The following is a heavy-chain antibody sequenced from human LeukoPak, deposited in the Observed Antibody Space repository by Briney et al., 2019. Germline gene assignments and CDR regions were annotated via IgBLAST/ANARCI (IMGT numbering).Heavy chain of an antibody. Sequence: SETLSLTCTVSGVSISSYYWSWIRQPPGKGLEWVGWIYYSGSTNYNPSLKSGVTISVGTSENQFFLKLSSVTAADAAAYYCAGGGVPVVVVAATPCDYWGQGTLVTVSS. V-gene: IGHV4-59*01. J-gene: IGHJ4*02. D-gene: IGHD2-15*01. CDR1: GVSISSYY. CDR2: IYYSGST. CDR3: AGGGVPVVVVAATPCDY.